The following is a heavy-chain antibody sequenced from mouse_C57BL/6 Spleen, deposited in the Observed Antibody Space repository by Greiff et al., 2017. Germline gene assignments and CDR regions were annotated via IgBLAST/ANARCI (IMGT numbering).Heavy chain of an antibody. CDR2: INPYNGDT. CDR3: ARSGDSNYYFDY. V-gene: IGHV1-20*01. D-gene: IGHD2-5*01. J-gene: IGHJ2*01. CDR1: GYSFTGYF. Sequence: EVQLQQSGPELVKPGDSVKISCKASGYSFTGYFMNWVMQSHGKSLEWIGRINPYNGDTFYNQKFKGKATLTVDKSSSTAHMELRSLTSEDSAVYYCARSGDSNYYFDYWGQGTTLTVSS.